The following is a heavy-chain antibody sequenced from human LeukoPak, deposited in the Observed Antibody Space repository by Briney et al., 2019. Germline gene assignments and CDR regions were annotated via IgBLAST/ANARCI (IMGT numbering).Heavy chain of an antibody. D-gene: IGHD3-16*01. J-gene: IGHJ4*02. V-gene: IGHV3-21*04. CDR2: ISSSSSYI. CDR3: ARGDYVTMNPDY. Sequence: PGGSLRLSCAASGFTFSSYSMNWVRQAPGKGLEWVSSISSSSSYIYYADSVKGRFTTSRDNSKNTLYLQMNSLRAEDTAVYYCARGDYVTMNPDYWGQGTLVTVSS. CDR1: GFTFSSYS.